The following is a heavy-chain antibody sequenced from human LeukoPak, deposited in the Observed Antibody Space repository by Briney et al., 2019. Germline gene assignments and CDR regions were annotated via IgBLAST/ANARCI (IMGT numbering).Heavy chain of an antibody. CDR3: ARSSYSSSSSV. J-gene: IGHJ3*01. Sequence: GGSLRLSCAASGFTFSSCAMSWVRQAPGKGLEWVSGISGSGGSTYYADSVKGRFTISRNNSKNTLDLQMNSLRAEDTAVYYCARSSYSSSSSVWGQGTMVTVSS. CDR1: GFTFSSCA. D-gene: IGHD6-6*01. V-gene: IGHV3-23*01. CDR2: ISGSGGST.